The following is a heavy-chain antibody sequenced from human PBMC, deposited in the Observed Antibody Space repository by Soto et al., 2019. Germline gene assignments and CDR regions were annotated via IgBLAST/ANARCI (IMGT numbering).Heavy chain of an antibody. V-gene: IGHV3-23*01. J-gene: IGHJ4*02. D-gene: IGHD3-9*01. CDR1: GFTFSSYA. CDR2: ISSSVGTT. CDR3: AKEFYDILTPLDY. Sequence: VQLLESGGGLVQPGGSLRLSCAASGFTFSSYAMGWVRQAPGKGLEWVSGISSSVGTTYYAASVKGRFTISRDNSKNTLYLQMSSLRAEDTAVYYCAKEFYDILTPLDYWGQGTLVTVSS.